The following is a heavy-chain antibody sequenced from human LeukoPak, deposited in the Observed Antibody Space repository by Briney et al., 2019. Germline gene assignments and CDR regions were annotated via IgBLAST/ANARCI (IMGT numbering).Heavy chain of an antibody. CDR3: AKDAYIVVVPAAIVPYDY. D-gene: IGHD2-2*02. CDR2: ISGSGGST. J-gene: IGHJ4*02. CDR1: GFTFSSYA. Sequence: GGSLRLSCAASGFTFSSYAMSWVRQAPGKGLEWVSAISGSGGSTDYADSVKGRFTISRDNSKNTLYLQMNSLRVEDTAVYYCAKDAYIVVVPAAIVPYDYWGQGTLVSVSS. V-gene: IGHV3-23*01.